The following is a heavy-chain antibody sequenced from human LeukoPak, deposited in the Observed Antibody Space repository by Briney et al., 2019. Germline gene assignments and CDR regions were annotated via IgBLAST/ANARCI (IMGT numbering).Heavy chain of an antibody. CDR3: AREDYYGSGSYYNFYSDY. J-gene: IGHJ4*02. V-gene: IGHV3-21*01. Sequence: GGSLRLSCAASGFTFSSYSMNWVRQAPGKGLEWVSSISSSSSYIYYADSVKGRFTISRDNAKNSLYLQMNSLRAADTAVYYCAREDYYGSGSYYNFYSDYWGQGTLVTVSS. D-gene: IGHD3-10*01. CDR2: ISSSSSYI. CDR1: GFTFSSYS.